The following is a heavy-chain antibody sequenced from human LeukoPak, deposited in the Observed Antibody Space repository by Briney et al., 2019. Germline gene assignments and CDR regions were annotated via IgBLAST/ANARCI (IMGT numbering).Heavy chain of an antibody. Sequence: GGSLRLSCAASGFTFSSYDMHWVRKATGKGMDWVSAIGTACDTYYPGSVKGRFTISRENAKNSLYLQMNSLRAGDTAVYYCARAYIGLPHAFDIWGQGTMVTVSS. CDR2: IGTACDT. CDR1: GFTFSSYD. D-gene: IGHD5-12*01. CDR3: ARAYIGLPHAFDI. J-gene: IGHJ3*02. V-gene: IGHV3-13*01.